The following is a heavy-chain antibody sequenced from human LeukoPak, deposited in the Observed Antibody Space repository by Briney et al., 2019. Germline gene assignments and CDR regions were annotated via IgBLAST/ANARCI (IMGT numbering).Heavy chain of an antibody. J-gene: IGHJ4*02. D-gene: IGHD6-19*01. CDR3: TPSGGIAVD. CDR2: IRSKAYGGTT. CDR1: GFTFGDYA. V-gene: IGHV3-49*04. Sequence: GGSLRLSCTASGFTFGDYAMSWVRQAPGKGLEWVGFIRSKAYGGTTEYAASVKGRFTISRDDSKSIAYLQMNSLKTEDTAVYYCTPSGGIAVDWGQGNLVTVSS.